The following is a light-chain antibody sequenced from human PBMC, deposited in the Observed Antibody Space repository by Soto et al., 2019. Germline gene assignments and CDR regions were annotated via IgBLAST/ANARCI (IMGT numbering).Light chain of an antibody. Sequence: IQMTHPPSTLSASVGDTVTVTCWASQSVSGWLAWYQQKPGEAPKLLIYDASALPRGVPSRFSGSGSGTKFTLTIASLQPDDFATYYCQQYETFSGTFGPGTKVDIK. CDR3: QQYETFSGT. CDR1: QSVSGW. V-gene: IGKV1-5*01. CDR2: DAS. J-gene: IGKJ1*01.